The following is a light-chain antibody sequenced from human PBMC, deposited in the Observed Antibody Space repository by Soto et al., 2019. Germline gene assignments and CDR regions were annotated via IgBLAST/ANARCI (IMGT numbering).Light chain of an antibody. CDR1: QSISSW. Sequence: DIQMTQSPSTLSASVGDRVIITCRASQSISSWLAWYQQKPGKAPKLLIYKASSLESGVPSRFSGSGSGTEFTLTISSLQPDDFATYYCQQYNSYSPGYTFGQGTKLEIK. J-gene: IGKJ2*01. V-gene: IGKV1-5*03. CDR3: QQYNSYSPGYT. CDR2: KAS.